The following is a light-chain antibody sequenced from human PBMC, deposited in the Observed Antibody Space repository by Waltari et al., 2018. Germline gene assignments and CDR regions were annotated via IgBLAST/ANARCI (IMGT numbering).Light chain of an antibody. CDR2: DVY. CDR3: SSYTSISTSVV. CDR1: RSDVGGYDF. J-gene: IGLJ2*01. V-gene: IGLV2-14*03. Sequence: QSALTQPASVSGAPGQSITISCTGTRSDVGGYDFVFWYQQYPGKAPQLIIYDVYYRPSGVSQRFSASKSGDTASLTISGLQTDDEADYYCSSYTSISTSVVFGGGTKLTVL.